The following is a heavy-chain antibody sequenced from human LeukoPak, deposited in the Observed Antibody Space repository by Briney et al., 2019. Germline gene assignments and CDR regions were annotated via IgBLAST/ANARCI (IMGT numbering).Heavy chain of an antibody. CDR1: GGSISSYY. D-gene: IGHD5-18*01. CDR3: ARGVGYSYGIFDY. J-gene: IGHJ4*02. CDR2: IYYSGST. Sequence: SETLSLTCTVSGGSISSYYWSWIGQPPGKGLDWIGYIYYSGSTNYNPSLKSRVTISVDTSKNQFSLKLSSVTAADTAVYYCARGVGYSYGIFDYWGQGTLVTVSS. V-gene: IGHV4-59*01.